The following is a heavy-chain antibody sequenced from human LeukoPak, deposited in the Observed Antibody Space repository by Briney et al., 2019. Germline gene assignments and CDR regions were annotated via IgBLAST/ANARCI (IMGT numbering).Heavy chain of an antibody. Sequence: GGSLRLSCAASGFTVSSNYMSWVRQAPGKGLEWASVIYSGGSTYYADSVKGRFTISRDNSKNTLYLQMNSLRAEDTAVYYCARDPLEDYYDSSGWTPEVYWGQGTLVTVSS. CDR2: IYSGGST. J-gene: IGHJ4*02. CDR1: GFTVSSNY. V-gene: IGHV3-66*01. D-gene: IGHD3-22*01. CDR3: ARDPLEDYYDSSGWTPEVY.